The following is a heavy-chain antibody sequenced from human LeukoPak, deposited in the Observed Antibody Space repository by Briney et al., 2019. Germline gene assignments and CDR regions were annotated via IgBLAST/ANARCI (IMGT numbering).Heavy chain of an antibody. CDR2: ISWNSGSI. CDR3: AKDIYGDYGGLDY. CDR1: GFTFDDYA. V-gene: IGHV3-9*03. D-gene: IGHD4-17*01. J-gene: IGHJ4*02. Sequence: GGSLRLSCAASGFTFDDYAMHWVRQAPGKGLEWVSGISWNSGSIGYADSVKGRFTISRDNAKNSLYLQMNSLRAEDMALYYCAKDIYGDYGGLDYWGQGTLVTVSS.